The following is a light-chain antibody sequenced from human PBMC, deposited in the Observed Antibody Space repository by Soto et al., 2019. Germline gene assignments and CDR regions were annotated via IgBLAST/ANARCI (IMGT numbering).Light chain of an antibody. Sequence: DIQMTQSPSSLSASVGDRVTVSCRSSQSIRDYVNWYQQKPGRAPQLLIFAASSLQSGVPSRFVGSCSGTEFTLTINSLQPEDFATYYCQQSFLTPPTFGQGTTVEIK. J-gene: IGKJ1*01. CDR3: QQSFLTPPT. CDR2: AAS. V-gene: IGKV1-39*01. CDR1: QSIRDY.